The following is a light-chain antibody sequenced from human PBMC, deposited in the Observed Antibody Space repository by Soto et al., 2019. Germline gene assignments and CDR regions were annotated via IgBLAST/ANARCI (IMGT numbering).Light chain of an antibody. Sequence: EVVLTQSPGALSLSPGERATLSCRASQSVDSSYFAWYQQRPGQAPRLLIYETSSRATGIPDRFSGSGSGTDFTLTVSRLEPEDCAVYFCQQYGSYPFTFGGGTKVEIK. CDR1: QSVDSSY. V-gene: IGKV3-20*01. CDR3: QQYGSYPFT. J-gene: IGKJ4*01. CDR2: ETS.